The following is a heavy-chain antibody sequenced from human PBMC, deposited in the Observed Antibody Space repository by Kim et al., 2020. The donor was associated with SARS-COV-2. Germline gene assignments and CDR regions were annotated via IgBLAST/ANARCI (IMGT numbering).Heavy chain of an antibody. Sequence: SETLSLTCAVSGGSITGSYWSWIRQPPGKGLEWIGHIYDSVTTNYNPSLQSRVTISDDTSKNQFSLKLTSVTPADTAVYYCARDGYGSGSYGWFDPWGQGTLVTVSP. CDR3: ARDGYGSGSYGWFDP. D-gene: IGHD3-10*01. J-gene: IGHJ5*02. CDR2: IYDSVTT. CDR1: GGSITGSY. V-gene: IGHV4-59*01.